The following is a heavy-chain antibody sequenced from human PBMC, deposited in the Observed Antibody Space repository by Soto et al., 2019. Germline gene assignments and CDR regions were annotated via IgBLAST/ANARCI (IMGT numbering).Heavy chain of an antibody. CDR3: ARDRPRDNYDFWSGYYRSFDY. J-gene: IGHJ4*02. CDR1: GFTFSSYS. CDR2: ISSSSSYI. Sequence: PGGSLRLSCAASGFTFSSYSMNWVRQAPGKGLEWVSSISSSSSYIYYADSVKGRFTISRDNAKNSLYLQMNSLRAEDTAVYYCARDRPRDNYDFWSGYYRSFDYWGQGTQVTVS. V-gene: IGHV3-21*01. D-gene: IGHD3-3*01.